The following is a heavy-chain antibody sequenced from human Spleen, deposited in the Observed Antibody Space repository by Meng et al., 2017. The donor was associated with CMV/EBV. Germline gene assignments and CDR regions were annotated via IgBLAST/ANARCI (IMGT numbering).Heavy chain of an antibody. CDR3: ARDMMPRGELIQY. V-gene: IGHV3-30*02. CDR1: GFTFSSSA. J-gene: IGHJ4*02. D-gene: IGHD1-26*01. Sequence: GESLKISCAASGFTFSSSAMHWVRQAPGKGLGWVAYIRYDGTIKYYADSVKGRFTISRDNPKNTLYVQMNSLKREDTAVYYCARDMMPRGELIQYWGQGTLVTVSS. CDR2: IRYDGTIK.